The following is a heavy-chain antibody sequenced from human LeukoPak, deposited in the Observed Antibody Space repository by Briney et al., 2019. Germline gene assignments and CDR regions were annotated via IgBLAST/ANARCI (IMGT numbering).Heavy chain of an antibody. CDR2: IYYSRTT. J-gene: IGHJ6*03. CDR1: GGSISSSSYY. D-gene: IGHD5-18*01. CDR3: ARYSGYRYGYAYDYYYMDV. Sequence: SETLSLPCTVSGGSISSSSYYWGRIPQPPGKGPEWNGSIYYSRTTYYNPSLKSRITISVDATKNQFPQKSSPMTADNTAVYYSARYSGYRYGYAYDYYYMDVWGEGTPVTVSS. V-gene: IGHV4-39*01.